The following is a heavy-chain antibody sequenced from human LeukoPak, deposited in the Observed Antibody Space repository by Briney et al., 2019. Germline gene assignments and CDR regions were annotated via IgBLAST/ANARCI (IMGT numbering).Heavy chain of an antibody. CDR1: GFTFSSYA. J-gene: IGHJ4*02. D-gene: IGHD3-22*01. CDR3: AKDHPDYCDSSGYYFFDY. V-gene: IGHV3-23*01. Sequence: GGSLRLSCAASGFTFSSYAMSWVRQAPGKGLEWVSAISGSGGSTYYADSVKGRFTISRDNSKNTLYLQMNSLRAEDTAVYYGAKDHPDYCDSSGYYFFDYWGQGTLVTVSS. CDR2: ISGSGGST.